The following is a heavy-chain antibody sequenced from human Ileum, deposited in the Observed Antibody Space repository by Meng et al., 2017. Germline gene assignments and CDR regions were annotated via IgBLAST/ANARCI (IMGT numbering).Heavy chain of an antibody. CDR1: SGSISSNTY. Sequence: QGRVQVPGPGWVSPSRTLSLTCAVSSGSISSNTYWSWVRQPPGKGLEWIGQISHSGSAYYNPSLKSRVTMSVDKSKSQFSLMLTSVTAADTAIYYCARHGGYSQDFWGQGTLVTVSS. D-gene: IGHD4-23*01. J-gene: IGHJ4*02. CDR2: ISHSGSA. V-gene: IGHV4-4*02. CDR3: ARHGGYSQDF.